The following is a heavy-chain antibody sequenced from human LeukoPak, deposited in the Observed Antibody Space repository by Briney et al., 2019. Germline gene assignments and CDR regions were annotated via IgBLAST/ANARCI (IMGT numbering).Heavy chain of an antibody. V-gene: IGHV1-69*06. CDR2: IIPIFGTA. J-gene: IGHJ3*02. CDR3: ARHNYYGSGSYYKAGDYAFDI. CDR1: GGTFSSYA. D-gene: IGHD3-10*01. Sequence: SVTVSCKTSGGTFSSYAISWVRQAPGQGLEWMGGIIPIFGTANYAQKLQGRVTITADKSTRTAYMELSRLTSDATAVYYCARHNYYGSGSYYKAGDYAFDIWGQGTMVTGSS.